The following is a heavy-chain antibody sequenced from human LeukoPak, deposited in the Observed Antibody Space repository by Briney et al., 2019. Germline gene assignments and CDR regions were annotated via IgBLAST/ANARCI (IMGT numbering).Heavy chain of an antibody. CDR2: IYPGDSDT. Sequence: GESLKISCKGSGYSFTSYWIGWVRQMPGEGLEWMGIIYPGDSDTRYSPSFQGQVTISADKSISTAYLQWSSLKASDTAMYYCARQTGYYDSSGYPHPNWFDPWGQGTLVTVSS. CDR1: GYSFTSYW. D-gene: IGHD3-22*01. CDR3: ARQTGYYDSSGYPHPNWFDP. V-gene: IGHV5-51*01. J-gene: IGHJ5*02.